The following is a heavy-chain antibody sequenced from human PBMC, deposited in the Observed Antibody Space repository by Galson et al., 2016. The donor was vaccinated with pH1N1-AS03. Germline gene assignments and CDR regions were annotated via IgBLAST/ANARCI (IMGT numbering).Heavy chain of an antibody. CDR1: GFSFSSYA. Sequence: SLRLSCAASGFSFSSYATSWVRQAPGKGLEWVSSISGSGEDTYYADSVKGRFTISRDSSKSTVYMQVNSLRAEDTAVYFCARNRLYSSLIGFDYWAQGTLVTVSS. D-gene: IGHD6-13*01. CDR2: ISGSGEDT. CDR3: ARNRLYSSLIGFDY. V-gene: IGHV3-23*01. J-gene: IGHJ4*02.